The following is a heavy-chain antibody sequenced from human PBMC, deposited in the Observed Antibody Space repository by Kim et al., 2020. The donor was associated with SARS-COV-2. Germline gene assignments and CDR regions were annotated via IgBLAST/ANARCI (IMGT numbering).Heavy chain of an antibody. D-gene: IGHD3-22*01. J-gene: IGHJ4*02. Sequence: KGRFTISRDNAKNARYLQMNRLRAEDTAVYYCARGGGLVVITTSFDYWGQGTLVTVSS. V-gene: IGHV3-48*03. CDR3: ARGGGLVVITTSFDY.